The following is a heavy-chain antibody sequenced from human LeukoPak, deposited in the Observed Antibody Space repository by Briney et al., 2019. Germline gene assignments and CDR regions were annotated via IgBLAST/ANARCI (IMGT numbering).Heavy chain of an antibody. CDR3: ARGGRSVTRRYWYFDL. J-gene: IGHJ2*01. V-gene: IGHV4-59*01. CDR1: GGSIGSYY. CDR2: IYYSGST. Sequence: PSETLSLTCTVSGGSIGSYYWSWIRQPPGKGLEWIGYIYYSGSTNYNPSLKSRVTISVDTSKNQFSLKLSSVTAADTAVYYCARGGRSVTRRYWYFDLWGRGTLVTVSS. D-gene: IGHD4-17*01.